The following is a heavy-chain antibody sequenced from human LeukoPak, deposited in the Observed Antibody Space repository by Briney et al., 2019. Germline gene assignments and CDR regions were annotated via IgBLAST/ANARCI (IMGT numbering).Heavy chain of an antibody. CDR3: ATLYYYDGSDYHSSDY. V-gene: IGHV3-21*06. D-gene: IGHD3-22*01. CDR2: VSSSGSYI. Sequence: KPGGSLRLSCAASGFTFSTFSMKWVRQAPGMGLEWVSSVSSSGSYIYYADSVKGRSTISRDNAKNSLSLQMDSLRAEDTAVYYCATLYYYDGSDYHSSDYWGQGTLVTVSS. J-gene: IGHJ4*02. CDR1: GFTFSTFS.